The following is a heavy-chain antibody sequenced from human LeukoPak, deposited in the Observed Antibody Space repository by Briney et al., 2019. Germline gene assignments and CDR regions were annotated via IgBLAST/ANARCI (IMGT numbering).Heavy chain of an antibody. CDR3: ARVGPYSSSWYYFDH. CDR2: ISSSSSYT. Sequence: GGSLRLSCAASGFTFSDYYMSWIRQAPGKGLEWVSYISSSSSYTNYADSAKGRFTISRDNAKNSLDLQMNSLRAEDTAVYYCARVGPYSSSWYYFDHWGQGTLVTVSS. CDR1: GFTFSDYY. J-gene: IGHJ4*02. V-gene: IGHV3-11*05. D-gene: IGHD6-13*01.